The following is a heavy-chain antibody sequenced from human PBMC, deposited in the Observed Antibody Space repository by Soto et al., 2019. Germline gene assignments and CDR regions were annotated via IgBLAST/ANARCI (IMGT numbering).Heavy chain of an antibody. Sequence: PSETLSLTCTVSGDSITSGGYYWSWLRQPPGKGLEWIGYIYYSGSTYYNPSLKSRVTISVDTSKNQFSLKLSSVTAADTAVYYCARGKAAAGIGYYYGMDVWGQGTTVTVSS. CDR3: ARGKAAAGIGYYYGMDV. V-gene: IGHV4-30-4*08. D-gene: IGHD6-13*01. J-gene: IGHJ6*02. CDR1: GDSITSGGYY. CDR2: IYYSGST.